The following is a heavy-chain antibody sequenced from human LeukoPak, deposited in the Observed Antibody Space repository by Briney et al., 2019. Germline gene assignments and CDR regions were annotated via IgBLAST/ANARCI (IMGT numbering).Heavy chain of an antibody. J-gene: IGHJ4*02. V-gene: IGHV3-72*01. CDR2: VRNKAHNYMT. D-gene: IGHD4-23*01. CDR3: VRGGGYFFDY. CDR1: GFIFSDQY. Sequence: GGSLRLSCVGSGFIFSDQYMDWVRQAPGEGLEWLGRVRNKAHNYMTEYDESVKARLTISRDDSLKSLFLQIHTVTVEDTAVYYCVRGGGYFFDYWGRGTLVTVSS.